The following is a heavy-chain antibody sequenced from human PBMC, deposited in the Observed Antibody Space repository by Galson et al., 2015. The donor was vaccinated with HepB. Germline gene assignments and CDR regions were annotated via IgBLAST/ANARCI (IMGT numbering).Heavy chain of an antibody. CDR3: VGNKYFDL. D-gene: IGHD1/OR15-1a*01. V-gene: IGHV1-18*01. Sequence: ISWVRHAPGQGLEWMGWITPYNGNTNYAQKFQDRVTMTKDTSTSTAYMELRGLTSDDTAVYYCVGNKYFDLWGQGTLVTVSS. CDR2: ITPYNGNT. J-gene: IGHJ4*02.